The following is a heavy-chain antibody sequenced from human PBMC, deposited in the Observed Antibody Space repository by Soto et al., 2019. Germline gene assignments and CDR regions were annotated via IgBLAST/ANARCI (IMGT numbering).Heavy chain of an antibody. J-gene: IGHJ4*02. CDR3: ASRCGGASYHFGS. D-gene: IGHD2-21*02. V-gene: IGHV4-4*02. CDR2: SNHAGST. Sequence: SETLSLTCAVSIVSIRSSFWWSWVRQPPGKGLEWIGESNHAGSTNYNPSLKSRVTISVDNSKNQFSLELTSVTAADTAVYYCASRCGGASYHFGSWGRGTLVTVSS. CDR1: IVSIRSSFW.